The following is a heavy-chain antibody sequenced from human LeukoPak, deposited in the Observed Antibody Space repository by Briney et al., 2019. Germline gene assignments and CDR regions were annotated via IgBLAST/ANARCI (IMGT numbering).Heavy chain of an antibody. D-gene: IGHD2-21*02. CDR3: ARDSCGGDCPYYFDY. Sequence: GGSLRLSCEASGFTFSTYTMSWVRQAPGKGLEWLSCITSSTYYADSVKGRFTISRDNAKNTLYLQMNSLRVEDTAVYYCARDSCGGDCPYYFDYWGQGTLVTVSS. CDR1: GFTFSTYT. J-gene: IGHJ4*02. CDR2: ITSST. V-gene: IGHV3-48*01.